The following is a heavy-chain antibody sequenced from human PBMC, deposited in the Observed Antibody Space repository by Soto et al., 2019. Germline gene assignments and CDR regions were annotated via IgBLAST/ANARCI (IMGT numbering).Heavy chain of an antibody. Sequence: GGSLRLSCAASGFTFDDYAMHWVRQAPGKGLEWVSGISWNSGSIGYADSVKGRFTISRDNARNSLYLQMNSLRAEDTALYYCAKVSIAVAATGYYYGMDVWGQGTTVTVSS. CDR1: GFTFDDYA. D-gene: IGHD6-19*01. J-gene: IGHJ6*02. CDR2: ISWNSGSI. CDR3: AKVSIAVAATGYYYGMDV. V-gene: IGHV3-9*01.